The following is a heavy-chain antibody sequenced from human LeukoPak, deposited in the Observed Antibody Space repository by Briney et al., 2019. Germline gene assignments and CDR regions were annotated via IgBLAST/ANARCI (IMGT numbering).Heavy chain of an antibody. CDR1: GYTFTSYG. Sequence: GASVKVSCKASGYTFTSYGINWVRQAPGQGLEWIGWISSYNGNTNYAQKLQDRVTMTTDTSTSTAYMELRSLRSDDTAVYYCASGYLGRAGTTDRLDYWGQGTLVTVSS. CDR3: ASGYLGRAGTTDRLDY. V-gene: IGHV1-18*01. CDR2: ISSYNGNT. D-gene: IGHD4-17*01. J-gene: IGHJ4*02.